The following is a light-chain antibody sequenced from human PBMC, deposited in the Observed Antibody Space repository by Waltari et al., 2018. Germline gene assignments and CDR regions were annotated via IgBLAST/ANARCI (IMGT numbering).Light chain of an antibody. Sequence: EIVMTQSPATLSVSPGERATLSCRASQSVSSNLAWYQQKPGQAPRLLIYGASTRATGIPARFSGSGSGTEFTLTISSLQSEDVALYFCQQYYSVPYTFGQGTKLEIK. CDR3: QQYYSVPYT. V-gene: IGKV3-15*01. CDR2: GAS. CDR1: QSVSSN. J-gene: IGKJ2*01.